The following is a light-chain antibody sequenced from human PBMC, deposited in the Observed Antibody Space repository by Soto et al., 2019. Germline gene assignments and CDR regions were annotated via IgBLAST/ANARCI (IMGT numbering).Light chain of an antibody. CDR2: GAS. Sequence: EIVLTQSPGTLSLSPGERATLSCRASQSVSSSYLAWYQQKPGQAPRLLIYGASSRATGIPVRFSGSGSGTDFTLTISRLEPEDFAVYYCQQYGSSPRTFGQGTKVDI. J-gene: IGKJ1*01. V-gene: IGKV3-20*01. CDR3: QQYGSSPRT. CDR1: QSVSSSY.